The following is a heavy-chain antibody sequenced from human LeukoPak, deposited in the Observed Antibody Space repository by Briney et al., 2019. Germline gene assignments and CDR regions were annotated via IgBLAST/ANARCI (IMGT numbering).Heavy chain of an antibody. CDR2: ICPGDSDT. CDR1: GYGFTSYW. J-gene: IGHJ4*02. V-gene: IGHV5-51*01. D-gene: IGHD4-23*01. CDR3: ARHTTVGGSLRFDY. Sequence: GESLKISCKGSGYGFTSYWIGWVRQMPGKGLEYMGIICPGDSDTRYSQSFQGQVTISADKSITTACLQWSSLKASDTAMYYCARHTTVGGSLRFDYCGQGTLVSVSS.